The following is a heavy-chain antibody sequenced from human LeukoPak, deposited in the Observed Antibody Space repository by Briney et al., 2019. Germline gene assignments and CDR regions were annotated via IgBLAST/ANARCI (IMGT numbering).Heavy chain of an antibody. V-gene: IGHV4-39*07. CDR1: GGSISSSSYY. CDR3: ARIQIIYDILTGYYGGYFDY. J-gene: IGHJ4*02. CDR2: IYYGGST. D-gene: IGHD3-9*01. Sequence: PSETLSLTCTVSGGSISSSSYYWGWIRQPPGKGLEWIGSIYYGGSTNYNPSLKSRVTISVDTSKNQFSLKLSSVTAADTAVYYCARIQIIYDILTGYYGGYFDYWGQGTLDTVSS.